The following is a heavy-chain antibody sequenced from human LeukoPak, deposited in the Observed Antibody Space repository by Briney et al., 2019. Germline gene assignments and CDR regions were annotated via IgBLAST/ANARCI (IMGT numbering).Heavy chain of an antibody. J-gene: IGHJ4*02. V-gene: IGHV3-21*05. CDR3: ARVKAHYYGSGSYYSFDY. CDR1: GFTFCSYL. D-gene: IGHD3-10*01. CDR2: IISSSSDT. Sequence: GGSLRLSCAASGFTFCSYLMTWVRQAPGKGLEGASYIISSSSDTNYADSVKALFTISRDNAKTSLYLQMNSLRAEHTAVYYCARVKAHYYGSGSYYSFDYWGQGTMVTISS.